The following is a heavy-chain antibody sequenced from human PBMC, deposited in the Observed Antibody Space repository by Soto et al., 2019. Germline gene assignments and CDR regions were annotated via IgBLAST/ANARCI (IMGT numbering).Heavy chain of an antibody. CDR2: ISSSGSTI. CDR1: GFTFSDYY. Sequence: GGSLRLSCAASGFTFSDYYMSWIRQAPGKGLEWVSYISSSGSTIYYADSVKGRFTISRDNAKNSLYLQMNSLRAEDTAVYYCARDRDLGGQIFGVVIRESCYMDVWGKGTTVTVS. D-gene: IGHD3-3*01. CDR3: ARDRDLGGQIFGVVIRESCYMDV. J-gene: IGHJ6*03. V-gene: IGHV3-11*01.